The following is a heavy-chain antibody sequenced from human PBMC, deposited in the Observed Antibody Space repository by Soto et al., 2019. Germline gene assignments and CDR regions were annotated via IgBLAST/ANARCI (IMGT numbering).Heavy chain of an antibody. Sequence: PGGSLRLSCAASGFTFDDYAMHCVRQAPWKGLEWVSGISWNSGSIGYADSVKGRFTISRDNAKNPLYLQMNSLRDEDTAVYYCARVGQKLALGVTAPDHWGQGTLLTVSS. J-gene: IGHJ4*02. CDR3: ARVGQKLALGVTAPDH. D-gene: IGHD6-13*01. V-gene: IGHV3-9*01. CDR2: ISWNSGSI. CDR1: GFTFDDYA.